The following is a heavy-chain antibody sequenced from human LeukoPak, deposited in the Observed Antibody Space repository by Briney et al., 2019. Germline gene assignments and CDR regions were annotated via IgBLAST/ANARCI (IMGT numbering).Heavy chain of an antibody. CDR3: ARAGIAVAGRMPASG. CDR2: INHSGST. D-gene: IGHD6-19*01. J-gene: IGHJ4*02. CDR1: GGSFSGYY. Sequence: SETLSLTCAVYGGSFSGYYWSWIRQPPGKGLEWIGEINHSGSTNYNPSLKSRVTISVDTSKNQFSLKLSSVTAADTAVYYCARAGIAVAGRMPASGWGQGTLVTVSS. V-gene: IGHV4-34*01.